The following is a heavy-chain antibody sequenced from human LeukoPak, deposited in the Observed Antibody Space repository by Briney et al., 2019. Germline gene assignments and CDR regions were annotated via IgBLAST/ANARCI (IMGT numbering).Heavy chain of an antibody. V-gene: IGHV1-18*01. CDR1: GYTFTSYY. D-gene: IGHD6-13*01. CDR3: ARDSGSDSSNWYGKWLAH. J-gene: IGHJ5*02. CDR2: ISAYNGIT. Sequence: ASVKVSCTASGYTFTSYYINWVRQAPGQGLEWMGWISAYNGITNYAQKLQDRVTMTTDTSTSTAYMELRSLTSDDTAVYYCARDSGSDSSNWYGKWLAHWGQGTLVTVSS.